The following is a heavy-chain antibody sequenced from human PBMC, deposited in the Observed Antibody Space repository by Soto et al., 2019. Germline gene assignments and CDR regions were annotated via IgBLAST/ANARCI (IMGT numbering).Heavy chain of an antibody. CDR2: INWNSGSI. CDR1: GFTFDYYA. V-gene: IGHV3-9*01. J-gene: IGHJ1*01. D-gene: IGHD6-13*01. CDR3: VKDESINWYSGHFRH. Sequence: GGSLRLSCAASGFTFDYYAMHWVRQVPGKGLEWVSGINWNSGSIGYGDSVKGRFAISRDNAKNSLHLQMNSLSAEDTAFYYCVKDESINWYSGHFRHWGQGTLVTVS.